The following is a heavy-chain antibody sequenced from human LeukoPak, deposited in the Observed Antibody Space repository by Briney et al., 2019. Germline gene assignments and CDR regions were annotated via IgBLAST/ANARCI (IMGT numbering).Heavy chain of an antibody. J-gene: IGHJ4*02. V-gene: IGHV1-18*01. D-gene: IGHD3-10*01. CDR2: ISAYNGNT. Sequence: GASVKVSCKASGYTFTSYGISWVRQAPGQGLEWMGWISAYNGNTNYAQKLQGRVTMTTDTSTITAYMELRSLRSDDTAVYYCARAAPLWFGELLQFDYWGQGTLVTVSS. CDR1: GYTFTSYG. CDR3: ARAAPLWFGELLQFDY.